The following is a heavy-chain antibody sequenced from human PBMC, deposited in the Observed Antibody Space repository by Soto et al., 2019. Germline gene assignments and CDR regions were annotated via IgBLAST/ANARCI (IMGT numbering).Heavy chain of an antibody. V-gene: IGHV1-18*01. Sequence: ASVKVSCKASGYTFTSYGISWVRQAPGQGLEWMGWISAYNGNTNYAQKLQGRVTMTTDTSTSTAYMELRSLRSDDTAVYYCARLIIAVAGPRLGYYGMDVWGQGTTVTVSS. CDR3: ARLIIAVAGPRLGYYGMDV. CDR2: ISAYNGNT. J-gene: IGHJ6*02. D-gene: IGHD6-19*01. CDR1: GYTFTSYG.